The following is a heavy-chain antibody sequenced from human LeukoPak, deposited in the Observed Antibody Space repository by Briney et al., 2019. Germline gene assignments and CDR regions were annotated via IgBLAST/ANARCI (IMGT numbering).Heavy chain of an antibody. Sequence: PGGSLRLSSAASGFTFSNYAMTWVRQAPGKGLEWVSSISGSGDGTYYADAVKGRFTISRDNSKNTLYVQMNSLRAEDTAVYYCAKGHAPSGSYADYWGQGTLVTVSS. V-gene: IGHV3-23*01. CDR3: AKGHAPSGSYADY. CDR1: GFTFSNYA. J-gene: IGHJ4*02. D-gene: IGHD1-26*01. CDR2: ISGSGDGT.